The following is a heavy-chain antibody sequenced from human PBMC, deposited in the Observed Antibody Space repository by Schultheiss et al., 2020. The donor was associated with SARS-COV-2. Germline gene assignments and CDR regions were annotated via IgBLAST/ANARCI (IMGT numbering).Heavy chain of an antibody. CDR2: ISGSGGST. CDR3: AKDDGYVWGSHFDY. D-gene: IGHD3-16*01. CDR1: GLTLKNYG. Sequence: AGSLRLSCAASGLTLKNYGMSWVRQAPGKGLEWVSAISGSGGSTYYADSVKGRFTISRDNSKNTLYLQMNSLRAEDTAVYYCAKDDGYVWGSHFDYWGQGTLVTVSS. J-gene: IGHJ4*02. V-gene: IGHV3-23*01.